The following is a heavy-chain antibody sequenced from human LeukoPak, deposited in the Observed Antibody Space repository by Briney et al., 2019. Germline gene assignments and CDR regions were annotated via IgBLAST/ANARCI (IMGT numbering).Heavy chain of an antibody. J-gene: IGHJ6*03. Sequence: SETLSLTCIVSGGSISDYYWSWIRQSPGTGLEWIGFIYYSGTTNYNPSLKSRVTISVDTSKNHFSLKLSSVTAADTAVYYCARSSVPYYYYNYSMDVWGNGTTVTISS. D-gene: IGHD3-22*01. V-gene: IGHV4-59*01. CDR1: GGSISDYY. CDR2: IYYSGTT. CDR3: ARSSVPYYYYNYSMDV.